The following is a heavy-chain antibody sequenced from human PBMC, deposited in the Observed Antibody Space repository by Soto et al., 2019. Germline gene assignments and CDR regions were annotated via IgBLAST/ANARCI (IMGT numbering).Heavy chain of an antibody. D-gene: IGHD2-2*01. V-gene: IGHV3-33*01. Sequence: GGSLRLSCAASGFPFSTYAMHWVRQAPGKGLEWVAVVWYDGTDKNYADSVKGRFTISRDNSKSTLYLQMDHLRVEDTGVYHCARTDCSSSDCPRDLVGAVNMDYWGQGTPATVSS. CDR2: VWYDGTDK. J-gene: IGHJ4*02. CDR1: GFPFSTYA. CDR3: ARTDCSSSDCPRDLVGAVNMDY.